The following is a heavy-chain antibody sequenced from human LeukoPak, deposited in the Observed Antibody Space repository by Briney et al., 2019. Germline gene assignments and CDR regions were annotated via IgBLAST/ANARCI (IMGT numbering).Heavy chain of an antibody. J-gene: IGHJ4*02. D-gene: IGHD3-10*01. CDR2: ISYDGSNK. V-gene: IGHV3-30*18. CDR3: AKDGGLGYYGSDDY. CDR1: GFTFSSYG. Sequence: GGSLRLSCAASGFTFSSYGMHWVRQAQGKGLEWVAVISYDGSNKYYADSVKGRFTISRDNSKNTLYLQMNSLRAEDTAVYYCAKDGGLGYYGSDDYWGQGTLVTVSS.